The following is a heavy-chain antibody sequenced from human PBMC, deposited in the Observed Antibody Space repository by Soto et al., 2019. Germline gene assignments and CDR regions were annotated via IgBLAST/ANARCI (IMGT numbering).Heavy chain of an antibody. CDR1: GFTFSSYA. CDR3: AKDLEPHYSNYDYYFDY. CDR2: ISGSGGST. Sequence: GGSLRLSCAASGFTFSSYAMSWVRQAPGKGLEWVSAISGSGGSTYYADSVKGRFTISRDNSKNTLYLQMNSLRAEDTAVYYCAKDLEPHYSNYDYYFDYWGQGTLVTVSS. D-gene: IGHD4-4*01. V-gene: IGHV3-23*01. J-gene: IGHJ4*02.